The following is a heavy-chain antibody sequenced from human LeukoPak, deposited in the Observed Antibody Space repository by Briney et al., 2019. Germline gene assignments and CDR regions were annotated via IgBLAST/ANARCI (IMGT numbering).Heavy chain of an antibody. J-gene: IGHJ5*02. V-gene: IGHV4-59*05. CDR2: IYYSGST. CDR3: ARHNLGYCSSTSCWRGWFDP. CDR1: GGSISSYY. Sequence: SETLSLTCTVSGGSISSYYWSWIRQPPGKGLEWIGSIYYSGSTYYNPSLKSRVTISVDTSKNQFSLKLSSVTAADTAVYYCARHNLGYCSSTSCWRGWFDPWGQGTLVTVSS. D-gene: IGHD2-2*01.